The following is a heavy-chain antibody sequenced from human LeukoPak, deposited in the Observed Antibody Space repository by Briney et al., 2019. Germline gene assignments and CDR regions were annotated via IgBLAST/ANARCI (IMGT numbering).Heavy chain of an antibody. CDR3: ARDLGSSSWYHYGMDV. V-gene: IGHV4-59*01. CDR1: GGSISSYY. CDR2: IYYSGST. D-gene: IGHD6-13*01. J-gene: IGHJ6*02. Sequence: SETLSLTCTVSGGSISSYYWSWIRQPPGKGLEWIGYIYYSGSTNYNPSLKSRVTISVDTSKNQFSLKLSSVTAADTAVYYCARDLGSSSWYHYGMDVWGQGTTVTVSS.